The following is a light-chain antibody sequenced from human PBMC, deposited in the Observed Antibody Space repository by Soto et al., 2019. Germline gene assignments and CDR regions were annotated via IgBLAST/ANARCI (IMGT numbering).Light chain of an antibody. J-gene: IGKJ4*01. CDR2: AAS. Sequence: DIQMTQSPSSLSASVGDRVTITCRASQSISNYVNWYQQKPGKVPKLLIYAASSLQSGVPSRFSGSGSGTDFTLTISRLQPEDFVTYYCQQSYSIPLTFGGGTKVEIK. CDR1: QSISNY. CDR3: QQSYSIPLT. V-gene: IGKV1-39*01.